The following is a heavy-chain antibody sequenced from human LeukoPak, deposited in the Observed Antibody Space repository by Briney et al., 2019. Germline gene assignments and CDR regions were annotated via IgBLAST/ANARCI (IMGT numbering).Heavy chain of an antibody. D-gene: IGHD6-6*01. V-gene: IGHV4-39*07. CDR2: INHSGST. Sequence: PSETLSLTCTVSGASISTSGYYWGWIRQPPGKGLEWIGEINHSGSTNYNPSLKSRVTISVDTSKNQFSLKLSSVTAADTAVYYCARGIAARPIYYYYYYMDVWGKGTTVTVSS. J-gene: IGHJ6*03. CDR3: ARGIAARPIYYYYYYMDV. CDR1: GASISTSGYY.